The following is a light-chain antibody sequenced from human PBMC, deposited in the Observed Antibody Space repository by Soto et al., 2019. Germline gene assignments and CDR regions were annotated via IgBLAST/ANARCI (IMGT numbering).Light chain of an antibody. J-gene: IGKJ4*01. V-gene: IGKV3-15*01. CDR2: GAS. Sequence: EKVMTQSPAALSVSPGERATLSCRASQSVKSNLAWYQQKPGQAPRRLLYGASTRATGIPARFSGSASGTEFPLTISSLQSEDSAVYYCQQYNDWPLTFGGGNKVEIK. CDR3: QQYNDWPLT. CDR1: QSVKSN.